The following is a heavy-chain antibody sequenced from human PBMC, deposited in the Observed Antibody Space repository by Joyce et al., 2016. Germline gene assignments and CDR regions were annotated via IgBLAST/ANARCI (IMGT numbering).Heavy chain of an antibody. CDR2: INTVGGTT. D-gene: IGHD2/OR15-2a*01. J-gene: IGHJ5*02. CDR1: GYTFTTYS. CDR3: ARAGRGYYFP. V-gene: IGHV1-46*03. Sequence: QVQLVQSGAEVKKPGASVMVSCKTSGYTFTTYSIHWLRQAPGQGLEWMGMINTVGGTTNFAQKFQGRLAMTLDTSTSTVYMELSSLGSEDTAVYYCARAGRGYYFPWGQGTQITVSS.